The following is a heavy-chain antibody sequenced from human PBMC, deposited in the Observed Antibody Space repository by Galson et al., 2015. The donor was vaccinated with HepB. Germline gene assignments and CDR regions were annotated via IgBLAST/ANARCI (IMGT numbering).Heavy chain of an antibody. D-gene: IGHD6-13*01. CDR2: ISGYSGNT. Sequence: SVKVSCKASGYTFTTYGISWVRQAPGQGLEWMGWISGYSGNTNYAQKLQGRVTMTTDTSTSAAYMELRSLRSDDTAVFYCARVVSSSSDYFDYWGQRTLVTVSS. CDR3: ARVVSSSSDYFDY. CDR1: GYTFTTYG. J-gene: IGHJ4*02. V-gene: IGHV1-18*01.